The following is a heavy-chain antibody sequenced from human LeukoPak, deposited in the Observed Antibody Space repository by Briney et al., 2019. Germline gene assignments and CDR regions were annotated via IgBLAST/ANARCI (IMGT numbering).Heavy chain of an antibody. CDR2: IWYDGSNK. D-gene: IGHD1-7*01. V-gene: IGHV3-33*01. CDR3: ARELELTWLGIPGY. J-gene: IGHJ4*02. CDR1: GFTFSSYG. Sequence: QPGGSLRLSCAASGFTFSSYGMHWVRQAPGKGLEWVAVIWYDGSNKYYADSVKGRFTISRDNSKNTLYLQMNSLRAEDTAVYYCARELELTWLGIPGYWGQGTLVTVSS.